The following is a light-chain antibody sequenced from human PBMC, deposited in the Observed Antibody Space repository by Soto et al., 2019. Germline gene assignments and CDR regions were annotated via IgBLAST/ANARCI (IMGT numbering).Light chain of an antibody. CDR3: SSYEGSNTWV. Sequence: QSALTQPPSASGSPGQSVTISCTGTSSDVGGYDFVSWYQHHPGKAPKLMIFDVNKRPSGVPDRFSGSKSGNTASLTVSGLQAEDEADYYCSSYEGSNTWVFGGGTKVTVL. CDR2: DVN. J-gene: IGLJ3*02. CDR1: SSDVGGYDF. V-gene: IGLV2-8*01.